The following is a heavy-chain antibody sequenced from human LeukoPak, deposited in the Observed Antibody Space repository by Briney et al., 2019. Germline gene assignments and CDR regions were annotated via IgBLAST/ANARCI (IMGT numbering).Heavy chain of an antibody. CDR3: ARAMSIVDRLQTIFDY. CDR2: FYHRGNT. CDR1: VYSISIGYY. J-gene: IGHJ4*02. D-gene: IGHD3-16*02. V-gene: IGHV4-38-2*02. Sequence: PSETLSLTCTVSVYSISIGYYWDWIRQPPGKGLDGIEPFYHRGNTYYNPSLRSRDTISLDTPQNRFSMNMTSVTAADTALYCCARAMSIVDRLQTIFDYWGQGTLVTVSS.